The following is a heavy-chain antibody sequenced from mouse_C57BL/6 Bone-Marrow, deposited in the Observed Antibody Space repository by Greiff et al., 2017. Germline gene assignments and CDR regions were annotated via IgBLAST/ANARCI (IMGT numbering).Heavy chain of an antibody. CDR1: GFSFNTYA. CDR2: IRSKTNNYAT. CDR3: VRHDYRNDINYGMDY. J-gene: IGHJ4*01. V-gene: IGHV10-1*01. D-gene: IGHD2-12*01. Sequence: EVKLVESGGGLVQPRGSLKLSCAASGFSFNTYAMNWVRQAPGKGLEWVARIRSKTNNYATYYADSVKGRFTISRDDSESMLYLQMNNMQTEDTTTDYCVRHDYRNDINYGMDYWGQGTSVTVSA.